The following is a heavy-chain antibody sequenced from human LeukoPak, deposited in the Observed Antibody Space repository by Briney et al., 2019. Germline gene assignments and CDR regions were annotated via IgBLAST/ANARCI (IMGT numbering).Heavy chain of an antibody. CDR1: GFTFSNSA. Sequence: VGSLRLSCAASGFTFSNSAMSWVRQAPGKGLEWVSTLSGSGITTYYADSVKGRFTISRDNSKNTLYLQMNSLRAEDTAVYYCAKGIYSSGWSYFDYWGHGTLVTVSS. CDR2: LSGSGITT. D-gene: IGHD6-19*01. V-gene: IGHV3-23*01. CDR3: AKGIYSSGWSYFDY. J-gene: IGHJ4*01.